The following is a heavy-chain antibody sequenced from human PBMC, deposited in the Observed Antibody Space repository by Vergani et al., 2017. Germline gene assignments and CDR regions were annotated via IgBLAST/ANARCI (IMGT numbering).Heavy chain of an antibody. CDR3: ARRGIAVAGTYYYYYGMDV. V-gene: IGHV1-2*02. J-gene: IGHJ6*02. CDR1: GYTFTGYY. Sequence: QVQLVQSGAEVKKPGASVKVSCKASGYTFTGYYMHWVRQAPGQGLEWMGWINPNSGGTNYAQKFQGRVTMTRDTSISTAYMELSRLRSDDTAVYYCARRGIAVAGTYYYYYGMDVWGQGTTVTVSS. D-gene: IGHD6-19*01. CDR2: INPNSGGT.